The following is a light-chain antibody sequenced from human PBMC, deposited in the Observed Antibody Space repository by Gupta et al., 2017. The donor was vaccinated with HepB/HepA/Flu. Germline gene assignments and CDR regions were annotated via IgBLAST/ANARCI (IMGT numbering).Light chain of an antibody. CDR3: QQYNSYPLT. CDR2: KAS. J-gene: IGKJ4*01. Sequence: DIQMTQSPSTLSASVGDRVTITCRASQSISSWLALSQQKPGKAPKLLIYKASSLESGVPSRFSGSGSGTEFTLTISSLQPDDFATYFCQQYNSYPLTFGGGTKVEI. V-gene: IGKV1-5*03. CDR1: QSISSW.